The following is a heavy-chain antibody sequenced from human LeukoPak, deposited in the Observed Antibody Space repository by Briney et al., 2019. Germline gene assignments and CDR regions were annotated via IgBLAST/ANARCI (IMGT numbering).Heavy chain of an antibody. Sequence: GASVKVSCKASGYTFTGYYMHWVRQAPGQGLEWMGWINPNSGGTNYAQKFQGRVTMTRDTSISTAYMELSRLRSDDTAVYYCAREDTAMGNDWFDPWGQGTLVTVSS. CDR2: INPNSGGT. V-gene: IGHV1-2*02. CDR3: AREDTAMGNDWFDP. CDR1: GYTFTGYY. J-gene: IGHJ5*02. D-gene: IGHD5-18*01.